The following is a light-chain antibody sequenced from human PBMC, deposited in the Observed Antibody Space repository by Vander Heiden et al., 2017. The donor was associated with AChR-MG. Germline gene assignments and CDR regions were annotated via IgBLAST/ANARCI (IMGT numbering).Light chain of an antibody. CDR1: NIGTKS. CDR2: YDS. J-gene: IGLJ2*01. Sequence: SYVPTPPPSVSAPPGKTARITCGGNNIGTKSVHWYQQRPGQAPVLVIYYDSDRPSGIPERFSGSNSGNTATLTISRVEARDEADYYCQVWDSSSDHVVFGGGTKLTVL. CDR3: QVWDSSSDHVV. V-gene: IGLV3-21*04.